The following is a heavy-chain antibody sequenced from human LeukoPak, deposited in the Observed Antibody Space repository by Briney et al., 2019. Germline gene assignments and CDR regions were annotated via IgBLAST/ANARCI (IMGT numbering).Heavy chain of an antibody. CDR3: ATDYAGNSLWYYYGLGV. CDR2: ISSNTIYT. J-gene: IGHJ6*02. V-gene: IGHV3-11*06. D-gene: IGHD4-23*01. CDR1: GFTFSEHY. Sequence: GGSLILSCAASGFTFSEHYMSWVRQAPGKGLEWLSYISSNTIYTNYADSVKGRFSISRDNAKNSLYLQMNSLRAEDTAVYYCATDYAGNSLWYYYGLGVWGQGTTVTVSS.